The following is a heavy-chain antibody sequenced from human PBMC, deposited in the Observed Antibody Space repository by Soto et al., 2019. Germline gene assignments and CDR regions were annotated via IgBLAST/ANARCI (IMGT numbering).Heavy chain of an antibody. Sequence: QVQLVQSGAEVKKPGASVKVSCKASGYTFTSYGISWVRQAPGQGLEWMGWISAYNGNTNYAQKLQGRVTMTPDTSTSTAYMELRSLRSDDTAVYYCARGRSLIQLWFRVSDFDYWGQGTLVTVSS. CDR3: ARGRSLIQLWFRVSDFDY. CDR1: GYTFTSYG. V-gene: IGHV1-18*04. CDR2: ISAYNGNT. J-gene: IGHJ4*02. D-gene: IGHD5-18*01.